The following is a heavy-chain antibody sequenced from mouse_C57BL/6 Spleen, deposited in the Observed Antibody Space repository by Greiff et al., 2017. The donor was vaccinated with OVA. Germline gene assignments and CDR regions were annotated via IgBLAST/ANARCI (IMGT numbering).Heavy chain of an antibody. J-gene: IGHJ3*01. D-gene: IGHD2-1*01. CDR3: ARGPYGNFWFAD. Sequence: EVQGVESGGGLVKPGGSLKLSCAASGFTFSSYAMSWVRQTPEKRLEWVATISDGGSYTYYPDNVQGRFTISRDNAKNNLYLQMSHLKSEDTAMYYGARGPYGNFWFADWGQGTLVTVSA. CDR1: GFTFSSYA. V-gene: IGHV5-4*01. CDR2: ISDGGSYT.